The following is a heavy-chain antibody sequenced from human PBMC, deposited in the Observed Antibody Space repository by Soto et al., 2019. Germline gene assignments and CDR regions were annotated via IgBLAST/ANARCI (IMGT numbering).Heavy chain of an antibody. J-gene: IGHJ4*02. CDR3: ARVAVGAYYYHY. CDR2: INSDGTTT. CDR1: GFTFSNYW. D-gene: IGHD1-26*01. V-gene: IGHV3-74*01. Sequence: EVQLVESGGGLVQPGGSLRLSCAASGFTFSNYWMHWVRQAPGKGLVWVSRINSDGTTTSYADSVRGRFTISRDNARDTVYLQMNSLGADYTAVYYCARVAVGAYYYHYWGQGTLVTVSS.